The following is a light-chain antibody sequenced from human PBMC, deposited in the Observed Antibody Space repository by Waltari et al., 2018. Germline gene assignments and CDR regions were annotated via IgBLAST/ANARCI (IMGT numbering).Light chain of an antibody. CDR2: SNR. CDR3: ASWDDSLNGVV. V-gene: IGLV1-44*01. Sequence: QSVLTQPPSASGTPGQRVTISCSGGYPNLGSNTVAWYQQLPGPAPQLLISSNRQRPSGVPGRFSGSKSGTSASLAINGLQSDDEADYYCASWDDSLNGVVFGGGTKLTVL. CDR1: YPNLGSNT. J-gene: IGLJ2*01.